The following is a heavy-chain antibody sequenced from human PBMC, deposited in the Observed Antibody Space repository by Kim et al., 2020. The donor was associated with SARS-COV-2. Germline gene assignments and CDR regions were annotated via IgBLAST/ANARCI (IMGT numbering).Heavy chain of an antibody. Sequence: SETLSLTCAVYGGSFNAYYWGWIRQAPGKGLEWIGEINQSGSTTYNPSLKSRVTVSVDTSKNQFSLKLSSVTAADTAIYYCARDEWLGARRTDYWGQGTLVTVSS. CDR1: GGSFNAYY. CDR2: INQSGST. V-gene: IGHV4-34*01. D-gene: IGHD5-12*01. J-gene: IGHJ4*02. CDR3: ARDEWLGARRTDY.